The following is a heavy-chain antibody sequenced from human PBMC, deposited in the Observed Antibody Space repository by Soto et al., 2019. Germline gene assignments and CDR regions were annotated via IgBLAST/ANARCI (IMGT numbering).Heavy chain of an antibody. J-gene: IGHJ4*02. CDR2: ISYDGSNK. CDR1: GFTFSSYA. CDR3: ASNNAPGGYSYVYDY. D-gene: IGHD5-18*01. Sequence: QVQLVESGGGVAQPGRSLRLSCAASGFTFSSYAMHWVRQAPGKGLEWVAVISYDGSNKYYADSVKGRFTISRDNSKNTLNLQMNSLRVEDTAVYYCASNNAPGGYSYVYDYWGQGTLVTVSS. V-gene: IGHV3-30-3*01.